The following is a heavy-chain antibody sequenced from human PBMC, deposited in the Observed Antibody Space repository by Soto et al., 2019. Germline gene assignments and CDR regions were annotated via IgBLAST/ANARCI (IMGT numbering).Heavy chain of an antibody. D-gene: IGHD3-9*01. CDR2: IYPGDSDT. V-gene: IGHV5-51*01. J-gene: IGHJ5*02. Sequence: GESLKISCKGSGYIFSIYWIGWVRQVPGKGLEWMGIIYPGDSDTRYNPSFQGQVTISVDKSISTAYLQWSSLKASDTAMYYCARGYYDIFNWFDPWGQGTLVTVSS. CDR3: ARGYYDIFNWFDP. CDR1: GYIFSIYW.